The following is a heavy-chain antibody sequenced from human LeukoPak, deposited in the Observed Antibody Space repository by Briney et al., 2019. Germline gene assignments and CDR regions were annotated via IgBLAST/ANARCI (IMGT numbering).Heavy chain of an antibody. CDR2: ISSSSSYI. Sequence: GGSLRLSCAASGFTFSSYSMNWVRQAPGKGLEWVSSISSSSSYIYYADSVKGRFTISRDNAKNSLYLQMNSLRAEDTAVYYCAINSYDSSGYYPHWGQGTLVTVSS. D-gene: IGHD3-22*01. CDR3: AINSYDSSGYYPH. CDR1: GFTFSSYS. V-gene: IGHV3-21*01. J-gene: IGHJ4*02.